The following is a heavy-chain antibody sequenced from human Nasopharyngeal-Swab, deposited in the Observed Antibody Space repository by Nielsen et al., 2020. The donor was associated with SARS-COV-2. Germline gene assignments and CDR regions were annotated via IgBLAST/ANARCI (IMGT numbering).Heavy chain of an antibody. V-gene: IGHV3-23*01. J-gene: IGHJ4*02. D-gene: IGHD2-2*01. CDR3: AKEVDYCSSTSCHEPYFDY. CDR1: GIILNYYA. CDR2: ISGSGGST. Sequence: GGSLRLSCAASGIILNYYAMSWVRQAPGKGLEWVSAISGSGGSTYYADSVKGRFTISRDNSKNTLYLQMNSLRAEDTAVYYCAKEVDYCSSTSCHEPYFDYWGQGTLVTVSS.